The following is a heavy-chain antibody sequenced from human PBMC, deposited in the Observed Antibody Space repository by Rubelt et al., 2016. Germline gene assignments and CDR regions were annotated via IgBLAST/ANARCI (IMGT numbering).Heavy chain of an antibody. CDR2: ISAYNGNT. D-gene: IGHD3-10*01. Sequence: QVQLVQSGAEVKKPGASVKVSCKVSGYTLTELSMHWVRQAPGQGLEWMGWISAYNGNTNYAQKLQGRVTMTTDTSTSTAYMELRSLRSDDTAVYYCARCYGSGSYGNWFDPWGQGTLVTVSS. CDR1: GYTLTELS. V-gene: IGHV1-18*01. CDR3: ARCYGSGSYGNWFDP. J-gene: IGHJ5*02.